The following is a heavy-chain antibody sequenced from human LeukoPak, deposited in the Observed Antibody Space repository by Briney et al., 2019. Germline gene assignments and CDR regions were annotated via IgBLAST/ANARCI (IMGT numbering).Heavy chain of an antibody. CDR2: ISSSSSYI. J-gene: IGHJ4*02. CDR1: GFTFSSYS. D-gene: IGHD3-22*01. Sequence: PGGSLRLSCAASGFTFSSYSMNWVRQAPGKGLEWVSSISSSSSYIYYADSVKGRFTISRDNAKNSLYLQMNSLGAEDTAVYYCARDSVYYDSSGSFDYWGQGTLVTVSS. CDR3: ARDSVYYDSSGSFDY. V-gene: IGHV3-21*01.